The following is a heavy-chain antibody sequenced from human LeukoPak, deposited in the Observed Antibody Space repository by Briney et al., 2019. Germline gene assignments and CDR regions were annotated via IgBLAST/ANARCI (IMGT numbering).Heavy chain of an antibody. CDR1: GGSISSGGYY. J-gene: IGHJ4*02. CDR3: ARVAPYRQFDY. Sequence: SETLSLTSTVSGGSISSGGYYWSWLRRHPGKGLEWIGYIYYSGSTYYNPSLKSRVTISVDTSKNQFSLKLSSVTAADTAVYYCARVAPYRQFDYWGQGTLVTVSS. V-gene: IGHV4-31*03. CDR2: IYYSGST.